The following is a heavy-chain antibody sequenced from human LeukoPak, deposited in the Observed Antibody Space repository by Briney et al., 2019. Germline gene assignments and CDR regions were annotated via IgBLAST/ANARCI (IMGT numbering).Heavy chain of an antibody. Sequence: GESLKISCKGSGYSFTSYWIGWVRQMPVKGLEWMGSIYPGDSDTKYSPSFQGQVTISVDKSTNTAYLQWKSLKASDTAMYYCARGDVVRGVSWFDSWGQGALVTVSS. CDR2: IYPGDSDT. CDR1: GYSFTSYW. J-gene: IGHJ5*01. D-gene: IGHD2-21*02. V-gene: IGHV5-51*01. CDR3: ARGDVVRGVSWFDS.